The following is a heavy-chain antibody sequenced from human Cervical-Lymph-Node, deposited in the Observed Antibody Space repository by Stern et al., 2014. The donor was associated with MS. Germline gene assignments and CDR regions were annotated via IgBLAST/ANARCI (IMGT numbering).Heavy chain of an antibody. CDR2: ITIYNGKT. D-gene: IGHD4/OR15-4a*01. J-gene: IGHJ1*01. Sequence: VQLVQSGAEVKKTGSSVKVSCKASGYIFTYRYLHWVRQAPGQALEWMGWITIYNGKTNYAQKFQDRVTFSRDGSLTAYMELSNLRSEDTAMYYCARSGLTSDGADDDAPVVWGQGTLVTVSS. CDR1: GYIFTYRY. CDR3: ARSGLTSDGADDDAPVV. V-gene: IGHV1-45*02.